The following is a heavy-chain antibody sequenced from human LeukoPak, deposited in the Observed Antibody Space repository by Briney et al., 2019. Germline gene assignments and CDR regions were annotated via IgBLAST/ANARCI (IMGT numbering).Heavy chain of an antibody. Sequence: GASVKVSCKASGYTFTSYYMHWVRQAPGQGLEWMGIINPSGGSTSYAQKFQGRVTMTRDTSTSTVYMELSSLRSEDTAVYYCAIGSYPMTTVVTPDYFDYWGQGTLVTVSS. V-gene: IGHV1-46*01. J-gene: IGHJ4*02. CDR1: GYTFTSYY. D-gene: IGHD4-23*01. CDR3: AIGSYPMTTVVTPDYFDY. CDR2: INPSGGST.